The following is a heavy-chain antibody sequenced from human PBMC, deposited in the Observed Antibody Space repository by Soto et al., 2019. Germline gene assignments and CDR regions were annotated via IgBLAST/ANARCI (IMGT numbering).Heavy chain of an antibody. CDR1: GGSISGYY. CDR3: ARSLPPRIRGSSYYYLDV. V-gene: IGHV4-59*12. J-gene: IGHJ6*02. Sequence: SETLSLTCTVSGGSISGYYWSWIRQPPGKGLEWIGYIYYSGSTNYNPSLKSRVTISVDTSKNQFSLKLSSLTAADTAVYYCARSLPPRIRGSSYYYLDVWGQGTTVTVSS. D-gene: IGHD1-26*01. CDR2: IYYSGST.